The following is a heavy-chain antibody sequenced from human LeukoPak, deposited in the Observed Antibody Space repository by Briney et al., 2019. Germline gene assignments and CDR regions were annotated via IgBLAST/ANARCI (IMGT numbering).Heavy chain of an antibody. J-gene: IGHJ3*02. CDR1: RYTFTGYY. D-gene: IGHD4-23*01. V-gene: IGHV1-2*02. CDR2: INPNSGGT. CDR3: ARESSTVVNVGAFDI. Sequence: ASVKVSCKASRYTFTGYYMHWVRQAPGQGLEWTGWINPNSGGTNYAQKFQGRVTMTRDTSISTAYMELRRLRSDDTAVYYCARESSTVVNVGAFDIWGQGTMVTVSS.